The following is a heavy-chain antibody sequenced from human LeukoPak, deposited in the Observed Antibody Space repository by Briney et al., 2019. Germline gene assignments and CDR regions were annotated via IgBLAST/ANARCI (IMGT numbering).Heavy chain of an antibody. V-gene: IGHV3-23*01. CDR3: AKDPGVVPAHYFDY. CDR2: TGSTGVST. Sequence: PGGSLRLSCAASGFIFSSYAMNWVRQAPGKGLEWVSATGSTGVSTFYADSVKGRFTVSRDNSKNTLSLQMNSLRAEDTAVYYCAKDPGVVPAHYFDYWGQGILVTVSS. J-gene: IGHJ4*02. CDR1: GFIFSSYA. D-gene: IGHD2-2*01.